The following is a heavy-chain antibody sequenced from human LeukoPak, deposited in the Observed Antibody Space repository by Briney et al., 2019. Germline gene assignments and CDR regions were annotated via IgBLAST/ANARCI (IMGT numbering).Heavy chain of an antibody. Sequence: GGSLGLSCTASGLTFRNYAMTWVRQAPRKGLEWVSTISGDGTETFYADSVKGRFTISRDNSKNTQYLQMSSLRAEDTCIYYCAKGGHYSFFDYWGQGTLVTVSS. V-gene: IGHV3-23*01. J-gene: IGHJ4*02. D-gene: IGHD4-11*01. CDR1: GLTFRNYA. CDR3: AKGGHYSFFDY. CDR2: ISGDGTET.